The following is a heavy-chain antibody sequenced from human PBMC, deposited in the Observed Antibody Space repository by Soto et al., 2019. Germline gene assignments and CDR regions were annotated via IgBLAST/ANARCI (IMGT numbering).Heavy chain of an antibody. J-gene: IGHJ3*02. CDR2: ISYDGSNK. D-gene: IGHD1-26*01. Sequence: QVQLVESGGGVVQPGRSLRLSCAASGFTFRSYGMHWVRQAPGKGLEWVAVISYDGSNKYYADSVKGRFTISRDNSKNRLYLRMNSLRAEDTAVYYCAKGGVGSTSNAFDIWGQGTMVTVSS. CDR1: GFTFRSYG. CDR3: AKGGVGSTSNAFDI. V-gene: IGHV3-30*18.